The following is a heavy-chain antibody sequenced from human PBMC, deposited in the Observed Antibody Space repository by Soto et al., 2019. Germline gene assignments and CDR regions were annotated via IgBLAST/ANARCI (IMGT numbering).Heavy chain of an antibody. V-gene: IGHV1-69*02. Sequence: QVQLVQSGAEVKKPGSSVKVSCKASGGTFSSYTISWVRQAPGQGLEWMGRIIPILGIANYAQKFQGRVTITAAKSTSTAYMELSSLRSEDTAVYYCARAPEDIVVVPAAMQVNAFDIWGQGTMVTVSS. CDR1: GGTFSSYT. J-gene: IGHJ3*02. CDR3: ARAPEDIVVVPAAMQVNAFDI. D-gene: IGHD2-2*01. CDR2: IIPILGIA.